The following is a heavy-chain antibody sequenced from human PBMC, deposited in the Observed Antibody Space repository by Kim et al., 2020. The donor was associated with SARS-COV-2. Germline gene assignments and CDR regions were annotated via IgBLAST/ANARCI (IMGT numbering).Heavy chain of an antibody. Sequence: GSLRLSCSVSGFTFSSYAMHWVRQTPGKGLEYVSTITSDGDTTYYTDSVKGRFTISRDNSKNTLYLQMSSLRAEDTSVYYCVKARAGNYFSGGFDYWGQGTLVSVSS. J-gene: IGHJ4*02. V-gene: IGHV3-64D*08. D-gene: IGHD3-10*01. CDR1: GFTFSSYA. CDR3: VKARAGNYFSGGFDY. CDR2: ITSDGDTT.